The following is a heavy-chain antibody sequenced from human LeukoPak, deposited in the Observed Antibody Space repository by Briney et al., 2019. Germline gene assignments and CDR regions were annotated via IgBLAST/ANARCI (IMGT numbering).Heavy chain of an antibody. CDR1: GYSFTSYW. CDR2: IYPGDSDT. J-gene: IGHJ4*02. D-gene: IGHD6-13*01. Sequence: GESLKISCKGSGYSFTSYWIGWVRQMPGKGLEWMGIIYPGDSDTRYSPSLQGQVTISADKPISTAYLQWRSLKASDTAMYYCARQGYSSSWYYLDHWGQGTLVTVSS. CDR3: ARQGYSSSWYYLDH. V-gene: IGHV5-51*01.